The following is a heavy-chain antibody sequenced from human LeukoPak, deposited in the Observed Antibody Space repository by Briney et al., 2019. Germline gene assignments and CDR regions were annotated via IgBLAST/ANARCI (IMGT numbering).Heavy chain of an antibody. D-gene: IGHD2-8*02. CDR3: ARVRTEWYIDL. CDR1: GFIFNSHW. J-gene: IGHJ2*01. CDR2: IRQDGDEK. V-gene: IGHV3-7*01. Sequence: GGSLRLSCAGSGFIFNSHWMTWVRQAPGMGLEWVGNIRQDGDEKFYADSVGGRFTISRDNAKNSLYLHLNSLRAEDTAIYCARVRTEWYIDLWGRGTLVTVSP.